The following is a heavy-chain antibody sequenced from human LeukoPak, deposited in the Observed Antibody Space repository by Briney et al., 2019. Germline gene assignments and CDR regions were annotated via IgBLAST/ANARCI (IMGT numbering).Heavy chain of an antibody. Sequence: PGGSLRLSCAASGFTFSSYWMSWVRQAPGKGLEWVANIKQDGSEKYYVDSVKGRFTISRDNAKNSLYLQMNSLRAEDTAVYYCARSDYYDSSGYYGVVYYYYGMDVWGQGTTVTVS. CDR2: IKQDGSEK. V-gene: IGHV3-7*01. J-gene: IGHJ6*02. CDR3: ARSDYYDSSGYYGVVYYYYGMDV. D-gene: IGHD3-22*01. CDR1: GFTFSSYW.